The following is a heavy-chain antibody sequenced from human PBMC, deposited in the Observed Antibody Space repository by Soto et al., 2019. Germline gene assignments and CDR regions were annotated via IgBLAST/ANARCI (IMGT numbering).Heavy chain of an antibody. CDR2: INPYSGGT. J-gene: IGHJ6*02. Sequence: ASVKVSCKASGYTFTGYYTHWVRQAPGQGLEWMGWINPYSGGTNYAQKFQGRVTMTRDTSISTADMELSRLRSYYTAVYYCARDSSLLWFGELLVPGMDVLRQGTTVTASS. D-gene: IGHD3-10*01. V-gene: IGHV1-2*02. CDR3: ARDSSLLWFGELLVPGMDV. CDR1: GYTFTGYY.